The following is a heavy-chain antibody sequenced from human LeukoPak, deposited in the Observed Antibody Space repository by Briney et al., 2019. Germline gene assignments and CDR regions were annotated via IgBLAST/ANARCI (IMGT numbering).Heavy chain of an antibody. V-gene: IGHV3-53*01. Sequence: GGSLRLSCAASGFTFSSYSMNWVRQAPGKGLEWVSVIYKSGNTFYSDSVKGRFTISRDNSKNTVYLQMDSLRAEDTAVYYCARYTSGSYFDSWGQGTLVTVSS. CDR1: GFTFSSYS. CDR2: IYKSGNT. CDR3: ARYTSGSYFDS. D-gene: IGHD6-19*01. J-gene: IGHJ4*02.